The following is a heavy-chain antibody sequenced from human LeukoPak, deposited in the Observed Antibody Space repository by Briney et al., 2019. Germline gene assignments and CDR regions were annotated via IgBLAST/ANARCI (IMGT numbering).Heavy chain of an antibody. V-gene: IGHV4-34*01. J-gene: IGHJ4*02. Sequence: SETLSLTCAVYGGSFSGYYWSWIRQPPGKGLEWIGEINHSGRTNYNPSLKSRVTISVDTSKNQFSLKLSSVTAADTAVYYCARGLTDMSIVGASSAQYYFDYWGQGTLVTVSS. CDR2: INHSGRT. CDR3: ARGLTDMSIVGASSAQYYFDY. D-gene: IGHD1-26*01. CDR1: GGSFSGYY.